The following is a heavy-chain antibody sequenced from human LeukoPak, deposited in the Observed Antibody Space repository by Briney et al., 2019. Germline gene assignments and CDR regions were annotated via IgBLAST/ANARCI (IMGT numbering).Heavy chain of an antibody. Sequence: ASVKVSCKASGYTFTSYYMHWVRHPPGQGLECMGIINPSGGSTSYAQKFQGRVTMTKDTSTSTVYMELSTLRSEDTAVYYCARRVVTGGSYNWFDPWGQGTLVTVSS. CDR2: INPSGGST. J-gene: IGHJ5*02. CDR1: GYTFTSYY. D-gene: IGHD1-1*01. CDR3: ARRVVTGGSYNWFDP. V-gene: IGHV1-46*01.